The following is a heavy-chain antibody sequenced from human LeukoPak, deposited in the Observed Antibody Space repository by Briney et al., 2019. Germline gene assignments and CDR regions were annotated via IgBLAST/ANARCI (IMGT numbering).Heavy chain of an antibody. Sequence: GGSLRLSCAASGFTVSSNYMSWVRQAPGKGLEWVSVIYSGGTTNHADSVKGRFTVSRDNSKNTLYLQMNSLRAEDAAVYFCARGSSRAFDYWGQGTLVTVSS. J-gene: IGHJ4*02. CDR2: IYSGGTT. CDR3: ARGSSRAFDY. V-gene: IGHV3-53*01. D-gene: IGHD2-2*01. CDR1: GFTVSSNY.